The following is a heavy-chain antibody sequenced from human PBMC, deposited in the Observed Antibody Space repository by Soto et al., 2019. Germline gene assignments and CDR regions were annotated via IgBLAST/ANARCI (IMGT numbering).Heavy chain of an antibody. CDR2: VSGGSGTT. D-gene: IGHD1-1*01. CDR1: GFSLSTYG. Sequence: EVQLLESGGGLVQPGGSLRLSCTASGFSLSTYGVTWVRQAPGKGLERVSGVSGGSGTTHYADSVKGRFTITTDNSENTAYLQMNSLRVEDPAVYYCAKWNGYGDHWGQGTLVTVS. CDR3: AKWNGYGDH. V-gene: IGHV3-23*01. J-gene: IGHJ4*02.